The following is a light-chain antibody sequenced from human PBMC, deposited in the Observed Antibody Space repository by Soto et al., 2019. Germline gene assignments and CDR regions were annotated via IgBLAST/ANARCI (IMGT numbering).Light chain of an antibody. J-gene: IGKJ1*01. V-gene: IGKV1-5*01. CDR2: DAA. Sequence: DVQLTQAPSTLSVSVGDRVTITCRASQSIGNWLAWYQQKPGKSPNLLNYDAATLENGVPSRFSGSASGTDFTLTIRSLQPYDFATYYCQQYNSYSPRTFGHGTKVEFK. CDR3: QQYNSYSPRT. CDR1: QSIGNW.